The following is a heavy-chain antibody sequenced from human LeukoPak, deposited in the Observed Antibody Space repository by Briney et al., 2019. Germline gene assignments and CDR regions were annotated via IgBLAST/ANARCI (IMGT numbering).Heavy chain of an antibody. CDR2: ISSSGSTI. J-gene: IGHJ6*03. V-gene: IGHV3-11*04. CDR3: ARGIAARHYYYYYMDV. Sequence: PGGSLRLSCAASGFTFSDYYMSWIRQAPGKGLEWVTYISSSGSTIYYADSVKGRFTISRDNAKNSLYLQMNTPNAGDTRVYYCARGIAARHYYYYYMDVWGKGTTVTVSS. CDR1: GFTFSDYY. D-gene: IGHD6-6*01.